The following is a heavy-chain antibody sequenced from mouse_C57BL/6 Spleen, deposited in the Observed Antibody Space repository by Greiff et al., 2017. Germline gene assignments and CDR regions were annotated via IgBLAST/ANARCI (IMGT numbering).Heavy chain of an antibody. CDR2: IDPEDGDT. V-gene: IGHV14-1*01. CDR3: TTGVSITTGRFDY. CDR1: GFNIKDYY. D-gene: IGHD1-1*01. J-gene: IGHJ2*01. Sequence: EVKLQESGAELVRPGASVKLSCTASGFNIKDYYMHWVKQRPEQGLEWIGRIDPEDGDTEYAPKFQGKATMTADTSSNTAYLQLSSLTSEDTAVYYCTTGVSITTGRFDYWGQGTTLTVSS.